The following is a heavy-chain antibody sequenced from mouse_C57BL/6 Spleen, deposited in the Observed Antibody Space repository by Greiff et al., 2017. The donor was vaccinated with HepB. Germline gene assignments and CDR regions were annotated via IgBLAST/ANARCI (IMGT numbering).Heavy chain of an antibody. D-gene: IGHD4-1*01. V-gene: IGHV3-6*01. CDR3: AKLGLPDY. CDR2: ISYDGSN. J-gene: IGHJ2*01. CDR1: GYSITSGYY. Sequence: EVQLQQSGPGLVKPSQSLSLTCSVTGYSITSGYYWNWILQFPGNKLEWMGYISYDGSNNYNPSLKNRISITRDTSKNQFFLKLNSVTTEDTATYYCAKLGLPDYWGQGTTLTVSS.